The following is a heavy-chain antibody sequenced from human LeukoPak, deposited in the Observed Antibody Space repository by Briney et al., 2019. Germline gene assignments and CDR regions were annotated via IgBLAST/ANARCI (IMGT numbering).Heavy chain of an antibody. D-gene: IGHD3-3*01. Sequence: GGSLRLSCAASGFTFSSYGMHWVRQAPGKGLEWVAFIRYDGSNKYYADSVKGRFTISRDNSKNTLYLQMNSLRAEDTAVYYCAKPYYDFWSGYYTVRDAFDIWGQGTMVTVSS. CDR2: IRYDGSNK. CDR1: GFTFSSYG. V-gene: IGHV3-30*02. J-gene: IGHJ3*02. CDR3: AKPYYDFWSGYYTVRDAFDI.